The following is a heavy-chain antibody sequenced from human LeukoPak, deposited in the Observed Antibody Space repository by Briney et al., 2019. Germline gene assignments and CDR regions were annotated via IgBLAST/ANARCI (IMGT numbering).Heavy chain of an antibody. D-gene: IGHD3-10*01. Sequence: SETLSLTCAVYGGSFSGYYWSWIRQPPGKGLEWIGEINHSGSTTYNPSLKSRVTISVDTSKNQFSLKLSSVTAADTAVYYCARSYGSGSYYRPFYYYYYGMDVWGQGTTVTVSS. V-gene: IGHV4-34*01. J-gene: IGHJ6*02. CDR2: INHSGST. CDR1: GGSFSGYY. CDR3: ARSYGSGSYYRPFYYYYYGMDV.